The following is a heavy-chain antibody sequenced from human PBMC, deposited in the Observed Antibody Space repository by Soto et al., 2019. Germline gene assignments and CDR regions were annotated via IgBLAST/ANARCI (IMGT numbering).Heavy chain of an antibody. Sequence: GSLRLSCAASGFTFSSYSMNWVRQAPGKGLEWVSYISSSSSTIYYADSVKGRFTISRDNAKNSLYLQMNSLRDEDTAVYYCARPEYSSSPYVMDVWGQGTTVIVSS. CDR1: GFTFSSYS. CDR2: ISSSSSTI. J-gene: IGHJ6*02. D-gene: IGHD6-6*01. V-gene: IGHV3-48*02. CDR3: ARPEYSSSPYVMDV.